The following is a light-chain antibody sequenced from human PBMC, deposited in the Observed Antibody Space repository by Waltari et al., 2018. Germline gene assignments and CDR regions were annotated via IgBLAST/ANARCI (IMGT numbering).Light chain of an antibody. CDR3: QQYGSSPLT. V-gene: IGKV3-20*01. J-gene: IGKJ4*01. Sequence: EIVLTQSPGTLSLSPGERATLSCRARQSVSSSYLAWYQQKPGQAPRLLIYGASSRATGIPDRFSGSGSGTDFTLTISRLEAEDVAVYYCQQYGSSPLTFGGGTKVEIK. CDR1: QSVSSSY. CDR2: GAS.